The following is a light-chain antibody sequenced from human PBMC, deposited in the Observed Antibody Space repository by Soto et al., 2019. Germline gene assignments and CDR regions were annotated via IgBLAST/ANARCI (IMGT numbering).Light chain of an antibody. Sequence: EIVLTQSPAALSLSPGERATLSCRASHSVDTYLAWYHQKPGQPPRLLIYDASNRATGIPGRFSGSGSGTDFTLTISSLEPEDFAVYYCQQRSNWPLYTFGPGTKLEIK. J-gene: IGKJ2*01. CDR2: DAS. CDR1: HSVDTY. V-gene: IGKV3-11*01. CDR3: QQRSNWPLYT.